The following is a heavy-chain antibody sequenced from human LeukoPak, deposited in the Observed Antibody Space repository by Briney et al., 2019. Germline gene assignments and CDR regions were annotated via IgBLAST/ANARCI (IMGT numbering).Heavy chain of an antibody. CDR2: ISDTGGRT. D-gene: IGHD3-9*01. V-gene: IGHV3-23*01. CDR1: GFAFSSYA. J-gene: IGHJ4*02. CDR3: AKGTMYYDILDY. Sequence: GGSLRLSCEASGFAFSSYAMSWVRQAPGRGLECVSTISDTGGRTYYADSVKGRFTISRDNSKNTLYLQMNSLRAEDTAIYYCAKGTMYYDILDYWGQGTLVTVSS.